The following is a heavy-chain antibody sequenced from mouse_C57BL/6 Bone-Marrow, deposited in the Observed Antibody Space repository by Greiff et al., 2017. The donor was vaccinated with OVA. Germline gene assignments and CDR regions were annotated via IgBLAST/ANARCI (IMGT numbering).Heavy chain of an antibody. CDR2: IDPTNNST. CDR1: GFNIKNTY. J-gene: IGHJ3*01. CDR3: ARGSAWFAY. V-gene: IGHV14-3*01. Sequence: EVQLQQSVAELVRPGASVKLSCTASGFNIKNTYMNWVKQRPEKGLEWIGSIDPTNNSTKYAPKIQSKTTITTNTSTNTAYLQLNNLASEDAAIYYCARGSAWFAYWGQGTLVTVSA.